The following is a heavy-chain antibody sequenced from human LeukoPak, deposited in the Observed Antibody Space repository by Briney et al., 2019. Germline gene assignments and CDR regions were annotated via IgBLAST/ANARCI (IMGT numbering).Heavy chain of an antibody. V-gene: IGHV1-18*01. CDR2: IYPHNGNT. Sequence: ASVKVSCKASGYTFTSYGISWVRQAPGQGLEWLGWIYPHNGNTNYAQKLQDRVSMTTDTSTSTAYMELRSLRSDDTAVYYCAREGPEFGELSYWGQGTLVTVSS. CDR1: GYTFTSYG. D-gene: IGHD3-10*01. J-gene: IGHJ4*02. CDR3: AREGPEFGELSY.